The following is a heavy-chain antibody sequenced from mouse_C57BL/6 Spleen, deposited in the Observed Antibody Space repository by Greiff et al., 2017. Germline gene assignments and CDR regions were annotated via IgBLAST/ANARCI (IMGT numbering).Heavy chain of an antibody. CDR1: GYTFTSYW. CDR2: IDPSDSYT. J-gene: IGHJ3*01. Sequence: VKLQQSGAELVKPGASVKLSCKASGYTFTSYWMQWVKQRPGQGLEWIGEIDPSDSYTNYNQKFKGKATLTVDTSSSTASMQLSSLTSEDSAVYSCGKGGYDYWFAYWGQGTLVTVSA. CDR3: GKGGYDYWFAY. D-gene: IGHD2-4*01. V-gene: IGHV1-50*01.